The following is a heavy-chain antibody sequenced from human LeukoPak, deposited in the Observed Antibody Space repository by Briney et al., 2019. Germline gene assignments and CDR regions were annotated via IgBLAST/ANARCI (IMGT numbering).Heavy chain of an antibody. CDR1: GGSISSYY. D-gene: IGHD2-21*01. Sequence: PSETLSFTCTVSGGSISSYYWSWIRQPPGKGLEWIGYIYYSGSTNYNPSLKSRVTISVDTSKNQFSLKLSSVTAADTAVYYCARSDWYYYYMDVWGKGTTVTISS. J-gene: IGHJ6*03. V-gene: IGHV4-59*01. CDR3: ARSDWYYYYMDV. CDR2: IYYSGST.